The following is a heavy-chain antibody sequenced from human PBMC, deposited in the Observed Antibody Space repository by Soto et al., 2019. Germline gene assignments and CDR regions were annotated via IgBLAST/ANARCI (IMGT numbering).Heavy chain of an antibody. V-gene: IGHV1-69*13. CDR1: GGTFSSYT. D-gene: IGHD1-7*01. CDR2: IIPIFGTT. CDR3: ARGELTTLAYYYGMDV. J-gene: IGHJ6*02. Sequence: SVKVSCKASGGTFSSYTMSWVRQAPGQGLGWMGGIIPIFGTTTYAHKFQGRVTITADESTSTVYMELSSLRGEDTAVYYCARGELTTLAYYYGMDVWGQGTTVTVS.